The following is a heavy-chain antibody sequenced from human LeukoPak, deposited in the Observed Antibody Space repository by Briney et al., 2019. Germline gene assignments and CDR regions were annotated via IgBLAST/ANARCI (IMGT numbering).Heavy chain of an antibody. V-gene: IGHV3-43*01. CDR2: ISWDGGST. CDR3: AKDVSSGWNYFDY. D-gene: IGHD6-19*01. Sequence: GGSLRLSCAASGFTFDDYTMHWVRQAPGKGLEWVSLISWDGGSTYYADSVKGRFTISRDNSKNSLYLQMNSLRTEDTALYYSAKDVSSGWNYFDYWGQGTLVTVST. J-gene: IGHJ4*02. CDR1: GFTFDDYT.